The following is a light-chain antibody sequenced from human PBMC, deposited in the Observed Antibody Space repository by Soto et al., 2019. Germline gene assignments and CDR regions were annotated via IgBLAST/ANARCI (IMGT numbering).Light chain of an antibody. CDR2: DAS. Sequence: EIVLTQSPATLSLSPGERAALSCRVSQSVSCHLAWYQQKPGQAPRLLIYDASNMATAIAATFSGRGSGTDFTFTNSSPQPEDLAVYYCQHRSNWPPVFTSGPGTKVDIK. CDR3: QHRSNWPPVFT. V-gene: IGKV3-11*01. CDR1: QSVSCH. J-gene: IGKJ3*01.